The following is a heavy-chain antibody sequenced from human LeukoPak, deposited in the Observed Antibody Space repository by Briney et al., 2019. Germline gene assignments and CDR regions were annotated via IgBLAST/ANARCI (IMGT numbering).Heavy chain of an antibody. V-gene: IGHV3-7*01. CDR1: GFTFNYYW. D-gene: IGHD1-26*01. Sequence: PEGSLRLSCAASGFTFNYYWMSWVRQAPGKGLEWVANIKQDGSEKYYVDSVKGRFTISRDNAKHSLYLQMNSLRAEDTAVYYCARDSQSGGYPFDSWGQGTLVTVSS. CDR2: IKQDGSEK. J-gene: IGHJ4*02. CDR3: ARDSQSGGYPFDS.